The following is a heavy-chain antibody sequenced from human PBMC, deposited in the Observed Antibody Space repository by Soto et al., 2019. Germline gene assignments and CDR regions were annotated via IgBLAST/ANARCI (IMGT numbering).Heavy chain of an antibody. CDR3: ARGGVAARLAIDY. V-gene: IGHV1-2*02. CDR2: INPHSGGT. J-gene: IGHJ4*02. Sequence: ASVKVSCKASGYTFTGYYMHWARQAPGQGLEWMGWINPHSGGTNYAQKFQGRVTMTRDTSISTAYMDLSRLRSDDTAVYYCARGGVAARLAIDYWGQGTLVTVSS. D-gene: IGHD6-6*01. CDR1: GYTFTGYY.